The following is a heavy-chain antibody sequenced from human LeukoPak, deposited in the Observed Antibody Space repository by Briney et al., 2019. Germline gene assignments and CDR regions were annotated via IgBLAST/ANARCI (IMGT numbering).Heavy chain of an antibody. CDR1: GYTLTGYY. J-gene: IGHJ4*02. D-gene: IGHD3-3*01. CDR3: ARGWTEYYDFWSGYYTGICFDY. Sequence: ATVKVSCKASGYTLTGYYMHWVRQAPGQGLEWMGWMNPNSGNTGYAQKFQGRVTMTRNTSISTAYMELSSLRSEDTAVYYCARGWTEYYDFWSGYYTGICFDYWGQGTLVTVSS. V-gene: IGHV1-8*02. CDR2: MNPNSGNT.